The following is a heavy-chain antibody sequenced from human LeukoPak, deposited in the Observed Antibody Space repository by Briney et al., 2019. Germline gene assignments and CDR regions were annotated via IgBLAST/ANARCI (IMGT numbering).Heavy chain of an antibody. Sequence: PGGSLRLSCAASGFTFSGSAMHWVRQASGKGLEWVGRIRSKANSYATAYAASVKGRFTISRDDSKNTAYLQMNSLKTEDTAVYYCTADPYYYYGMDVWGQGTTVTVSS. CDR3: TADPYYYYGMDV. CDR1: GFTFSGSA. V-gene: IGHV3-73*01. D-gene: IGHD2-15*01. CDR2: IRSKANSYAT. J-gene: IGHJ6*02.